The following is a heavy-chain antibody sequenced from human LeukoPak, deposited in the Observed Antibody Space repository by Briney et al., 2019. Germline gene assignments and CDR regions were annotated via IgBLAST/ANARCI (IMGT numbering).Heavy chain of an antibody. Sequence: SVKVSCKASGGTFSLCAIGWVRQAPGQGLEWMGGIIPVYGAANYAQKFQGRVTIATDESTSTAYMELSSLRSDDTAVYYCARDVVARRRAFDYWGQGTLVTVSS. CDR1: GGTFSLCA. CDR3: ARDVVARRRAFDY. V-gene: IGHV1-69*05. D-gene: IGHD2-15*01. J-gene: IGHJ4*02. CDR2: IIPVYGAA.